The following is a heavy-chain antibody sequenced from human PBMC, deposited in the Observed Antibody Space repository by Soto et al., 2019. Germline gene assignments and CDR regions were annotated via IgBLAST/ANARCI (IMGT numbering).Heavy chain of an antibody. CDR3: ARAALLWFGDRKPFDY. J-gene: IGHJ4*02. CDR2: ISAYNGNT. CDR1: GYTFTSYG. D-gene: IGHD3-10*01. V-gene: IGHV1-18*01. Sequence: QVQLVQSGAEVKKPGASVKVSCKASGYTFTSYGISWVRQSPGHGLEWMVWISAYNGNTNSAQKLQGRGTLATETSTSKAYMELRSLRSDDTVVDYCARAALLWFGDRKPFDYWGQGALVTVSS.